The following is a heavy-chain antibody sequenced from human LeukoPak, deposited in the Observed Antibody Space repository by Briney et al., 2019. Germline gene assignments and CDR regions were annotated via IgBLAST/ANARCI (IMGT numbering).Heavy chain of an antibody. CDR3: AMGGY. V-gene: IGHV4-34*08. CDR2: INHSDST. J-gene: IGHJ4*02. Sequence: SETLSFTSAVYAVTFSGLCWGWIRQPPGKGLEWIGEINHSDSTNYNASLKSRVTISLDKSKNQFSLNLTSVLATDTAVYYSAMGGYWGQGTLVTVSS. CDR1: AVTFSGLC. D-gene: IGHD3-16*01.